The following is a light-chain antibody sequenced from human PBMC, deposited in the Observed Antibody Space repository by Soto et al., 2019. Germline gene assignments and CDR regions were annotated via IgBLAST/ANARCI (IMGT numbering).Light chain of an antibody. CDR2: KAS. J-gene: IGKJ2*01. CDR1: QSISSG. V-gene: IGKV1-5*03. CDR3: QQYNSYSF. Sequence: DIPMTQSPSTLSASVGDRVTITCRASQSISSGLAWYQQKPGKAPKLLIYKASSLESGVPSWFSGSGSGTEYTLTTSSLQPDDFATYYCQQYNSYSFFGQGTKLEIK.